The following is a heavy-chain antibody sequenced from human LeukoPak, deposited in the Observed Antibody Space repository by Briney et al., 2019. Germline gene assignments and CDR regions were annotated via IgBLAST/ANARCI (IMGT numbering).Heavy chain of an antibody. CDR3: ASWGTTVTIYRGKEYFQH. CDR1: GGSISSSSYY. CDR2: IYYSGST. V-gene: IGHV4-39*07. Sequence: SETLSLTCTVSGGSISSSSYYWGWIRQPPGKGLEWIGSIYYSGSTYYNPSLKSRVTISVDTSKNQFSLKLSSVTAADTAVYYCASWGTTVTIYRGKEYFQHWGQGTLVTVSS. D-gene: IGHD4-17*01. J-gene: IGHJ1*01.